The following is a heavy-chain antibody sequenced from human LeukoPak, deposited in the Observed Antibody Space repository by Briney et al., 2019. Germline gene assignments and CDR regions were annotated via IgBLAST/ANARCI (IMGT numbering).Heavy chain of an antibody. D-gene: IGHD3-10*01. J-gene: IGHJ4*02. Sequence: PSETLSLTCTVSGGSISSYYWNWIRQPAGKGLEWIGRMYTSGSTNYNPSLKSRVTMSVDTSKNHFSLNLRSVTAQDTAVYYCARANVSMVRGVSTPRFDYWGQGILVTVSS. CDR1: GGSISSYY. CDR3: ARANVSMVRGVSTPRFDY. V-gene: IGHV4-4*07. CDR2: MYTSGST.